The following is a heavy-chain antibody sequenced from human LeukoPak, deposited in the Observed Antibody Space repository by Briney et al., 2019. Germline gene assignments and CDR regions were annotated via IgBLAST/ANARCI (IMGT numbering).Heavy chain of an antibody. D-gene: IGHD3-3*01. J-gene: IGHJ3*02. CDR3: ARGQVLRFLEWLKADAFDI. CDR2: LNGDGSST. V-gene: IGHV3-74*01. CDR1: GFSFSSYW. Sequence: GGSLRLSCAASGFSFSSYWMHWVHQAPGKGLVWVSRLNGDGSSTSYLDSVRGRLTISRDNTKNTLYLHMNSLRAEDTGVYYCARGQVLRFLEWLKADAFDIWGQGTMVTVSS.